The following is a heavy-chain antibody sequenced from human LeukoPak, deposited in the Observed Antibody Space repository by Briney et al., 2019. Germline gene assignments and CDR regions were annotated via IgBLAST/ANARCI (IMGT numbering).Heavy chain of an antibody. CDR1: GGSISSGSYY. CDR2: IYTSGST. Sequence: PSQTLSLTCTVSGGSISSGSYYWSWIRQPAGKGLEWIGRIYTSGSTNYNPSLKSRVTMSVDTSKNQFSLKLSSVTAADTAVYYCARDYEYYYYYYMDVWGKGTTVTVSS. D-gene: IGHD3-3*01. J-gene: IGHJ6*03. V-gene: IGHV4-61*02. CDR3: ARDYEYYYYYYMDV.